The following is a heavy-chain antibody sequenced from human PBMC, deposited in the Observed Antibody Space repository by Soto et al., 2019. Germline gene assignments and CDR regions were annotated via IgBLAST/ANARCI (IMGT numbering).Heavy chain of an antibody. V-gene: IGHV1-18*01. CDR3: ARVAVVGATGGAFDI. J-gene: IGHJ3*02. CDR2: ISAYNGNT. CDR1: GYTFTSYG. Sequence: GASVKVSCKASGYTFTSYGISWVRQAPGQGLEWMGWISAYNGNTNYAQKLQGRVTMTTDTSTSTAYMELRSLRSDGTAVYYCARVAVVGATGGAFDIWGQGTMVTVSS. D-gene: IGHD1-26*01.